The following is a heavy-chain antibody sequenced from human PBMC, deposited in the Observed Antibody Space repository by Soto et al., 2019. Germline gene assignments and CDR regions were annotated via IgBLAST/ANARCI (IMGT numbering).Heavy chain of an antibody. CDR1: GFTFSSYG. CDR3: ARDHFGVPRAQPASPSGRDYYDSSGYYWEGRDY. Sequence: PGGSLRLSCAASGFTFSSYGMHWVRQAPGKGLEWVAVIWYDGSNKYYADSVKGRFTISRDNSKNTLYLQMNSLRAEDTAVYYCARDHFGVPRAQPASPSGRDYYDSSGYYWEGRDYWGQGTLVTVSS. CDR2: IWYDGSNK. V-gene: IGHV3-33*01. J-gene: IGHJ4*02. D-gene: IGHD3-22*01.